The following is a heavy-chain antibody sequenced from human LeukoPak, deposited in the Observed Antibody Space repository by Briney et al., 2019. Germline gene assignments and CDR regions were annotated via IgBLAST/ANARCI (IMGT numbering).Heavy chain of an antibody. CDR1: GLPFRSYG. V-gene: IGHV3-30*03. J-gene: IGHJ6*02. CDR2: ISYDGSNK. Sequence: GGPLRLSCAASGLPFRSYGMHWVRKAPGKGLGWVAVISYDGSNKYYADSVKGRFTISRDNSKNTLYLQMNSLRAEDTAVYYCARDGAYYYGSGSQRDYYYYGMDVWGQGTTVTVSS. D-gene: IGHD3-10*01. CDR3: ARDGAYYYGSGSQRDYYYYGMDV.